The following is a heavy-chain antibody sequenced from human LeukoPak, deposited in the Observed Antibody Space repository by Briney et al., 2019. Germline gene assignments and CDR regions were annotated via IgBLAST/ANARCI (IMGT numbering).Heavy chain of an antibody. J-gene: IGHJ6*03. D-gene: IGHD2-2*01. CDR3: TTAYCSSTSCGSSSRNYYYYMDV. CDR2: IKSKTDGGTT. Sequence: GGSLRLSCAASGFTFSNAWMSWVRQAPGKGLEWVGRIKSKTDGGTTDYAAPVKGRFTIPRDDSKNTLYLQMNSLKTEDTAVYYCTTAYCSSTSCGSSSRNYYYYMDVWGKGTTVTVSS. V-gene: IGHV3-15*01. CDR1: GFTFSNAW.